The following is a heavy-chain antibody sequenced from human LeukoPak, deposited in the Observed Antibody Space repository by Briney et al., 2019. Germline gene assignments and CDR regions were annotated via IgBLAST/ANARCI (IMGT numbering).Heavy chain of an antibody. CDR1: GFTFSSYA. Sequence: AGGSLRLSCAASGFTFSSYAMHWVRQAPGKGLEWVAVISYDGSNKYYADSVKGRFTISRDNSKNTLYLQMNSLRAEDMAVYYCARDHYSRGAFDIWGQGTMVTVSS. J-gene: IGHJ3*02. CDR3: ARDHYSRGAFDI. D-gene: IGHD3-10*01. V-gene: IGHV3-30-3*01. CDR2: ISYDGSNK.